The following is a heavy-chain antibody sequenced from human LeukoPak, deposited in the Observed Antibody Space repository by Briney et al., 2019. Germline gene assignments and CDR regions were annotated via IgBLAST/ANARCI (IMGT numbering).Heavy chain of an antibody. Sequence: GGSLRLSCAASGFTFSSYALSWVRQAPGKGLEWVSAISGSGGSTYYADSVKGRFTISRDNSKNTLYLQMNSLRAEDTAVYYCAKDGLTVGSGYDPWYTAMVTYFDYWGQGTLVTVSS. CDR1: GFTFSSYA. D-gene: IGHD5-18*01. CDR2: ISGSGGST. CDR3: AKDGLTVGSGYDPWYTAMVTYFDY. J-gene: IGHJ4*02. V-gene: IGHV3-23*01.